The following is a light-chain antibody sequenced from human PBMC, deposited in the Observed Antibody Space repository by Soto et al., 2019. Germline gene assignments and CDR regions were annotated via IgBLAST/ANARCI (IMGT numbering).Light chain of an antibody. J-gene: IGKJ1*01. Sequence: DIQMTQSPSSLSASVGDRVTITCRTSQKVTNYLNWYQQKPGKAPKLLIYGASNLESGVPSRFSGSGSGTDFTLTISTLQPEDFATYFCQQSYSNPQTFGQGTKVDIK. CDR1: QKVTNY. V-gene: IGKV1-39*01. CDR2: GAS. CDR3: QQSYSNPQT.